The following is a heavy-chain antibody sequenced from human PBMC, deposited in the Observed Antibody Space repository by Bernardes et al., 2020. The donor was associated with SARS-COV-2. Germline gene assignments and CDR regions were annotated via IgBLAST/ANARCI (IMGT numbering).Heavy chain of an antibody. CDR3: ANGYSPDY. J-gene: IGHJ4*02. D-gene: IGHD5-18*01. CDR1: GFTFSSYW. Sequence: GGSLRLSCAASGFTFSSYWMHWVRLGPGKGLEWVSAISGSGGSTYYADSVKGRFTISRDNSKNTLYLQMNSLRAEDTAVYYCANGYSPDYWGQGTLVTVSS. CDR2: ISGSGGST. V-gene: IGHV3-23*01.